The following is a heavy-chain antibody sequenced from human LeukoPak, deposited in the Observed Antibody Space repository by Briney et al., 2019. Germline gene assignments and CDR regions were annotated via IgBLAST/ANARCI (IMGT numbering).Heavy chain of an antibody. V-gene: IGHV1-69*05. CDR2: IIPIFGTA. CDR3: ASVHSSGWSYYMDV. Sequence: SVKVSCKASGYTFTGYYIHWVRQAPGQGLEWMGRIIPIFGTANYAQKFQGRVTITTDESTSTAYMELSSLRSEDTAVYYCASVHSSGWSYYMDVWGKGTTATVSS. CDR1: GYTFTGYY. D-gene: IGHD6-19*01. J-gene: IGHJ6*03.